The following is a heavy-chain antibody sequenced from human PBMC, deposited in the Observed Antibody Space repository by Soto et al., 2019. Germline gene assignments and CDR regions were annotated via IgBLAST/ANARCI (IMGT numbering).Heavy chain of an antibody. CDR3: ARLGAAAGSLGSWYYYYYMDV. Sequence: QLQLQESGPGLVKPSETLSLTCTVSGGSISSSSYYWGWIRQPPGKGLEWIGSIYYSGSTYYNPSLKSRVTITVDTSKNQFSLKLSSVTAADTAVYYCARLGAAAGSLGSWYYYYYMDVWGKGTTVTVSS. J-gene: IGHJ6*03. D-gene: IGHD6-13*01. CDR2: IYYSGST. CDR1: GGSISSSSYY. V-gene: IGHV4-39*01.